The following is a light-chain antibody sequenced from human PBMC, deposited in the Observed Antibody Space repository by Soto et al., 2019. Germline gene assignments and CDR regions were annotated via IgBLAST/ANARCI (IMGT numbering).Light chain of an antibody. Sequence: AIQMTQSPSSLSASVGDRVSITCRASQGIKNDLGWYQQKPGKAPKLLIYAASSLQSGVPSRFSGSGSGTDFTLTISSLQPEDFATYYCQQYDNLPFTFGPGTKVDIK. CDR3: QQYDNLPFT. J-gene: IGKJ3*01. CDR1: QGIKND. V-gene: IGKV1-6*01. CDR2: AAS.